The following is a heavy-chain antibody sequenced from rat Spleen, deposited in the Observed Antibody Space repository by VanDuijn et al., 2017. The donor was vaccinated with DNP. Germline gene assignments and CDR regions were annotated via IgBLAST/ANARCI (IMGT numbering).Heavy chain of an antibody. CDR2: ISYGGSN. CDR1: GYSITSNY. V-gene: IGHV3-1*01. J-gene: IGHJ4*01. Sequence: EVKLQESGPGLVKPSQSLSLTCSVNGYSITSNYWGWIRKFPGSEMEWIGHISYGGSNRYNQSNKSLISITRDTSKNQLFLQLNSLTTEDTATYYCARLRLEWEGRAMDAWGQGTSVTVSS. D-gene: IGHD1-1*01. CDR3: ARLRLEWEGRAMDA.